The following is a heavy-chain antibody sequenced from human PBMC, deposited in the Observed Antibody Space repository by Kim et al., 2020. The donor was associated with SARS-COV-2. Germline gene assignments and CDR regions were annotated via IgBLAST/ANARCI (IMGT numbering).Heavy chain of an antibody. D-gene: IGHD3-10*01. CDR3: ARDFRTQPTNYFDY. V-gene: IGHV1-18*01. J-gene: IGHJ4*02. Sequence: ASVKVSCKASGYTFTSYGISWVRQAPGQGLEWMGWISAYNGNTNYAQKLQGRVTMTTDTSTSTAYMELRSLRSDDTAVYYCARDFRTQPTNYFDYWGQGTLVTVSS. CDR1: GYTFTSYG. CDR2: ISAYNGNT.